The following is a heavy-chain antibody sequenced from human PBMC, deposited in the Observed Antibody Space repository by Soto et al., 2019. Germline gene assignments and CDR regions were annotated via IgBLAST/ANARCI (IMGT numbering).Heavy chain of an antibody. CDR3: ARDQYDFWRNPNWFDP. CDR1: GGSISSYY. Sequence: SETLFLTCTVSGGSISSYYWSWIRQPAGKGLEWIGRIYTSGSTNYNPSLKSRVTMSVDTSKNQFSLKLSSVTAADTAVYYCARDQYDFWRNPNWFDPWGQGTLVTVSS. CDR2: IYTSGST. J-gene: IGHJ5*02. V-gene: IGHV4-4*07. D-gene: IGHD3-3*01.